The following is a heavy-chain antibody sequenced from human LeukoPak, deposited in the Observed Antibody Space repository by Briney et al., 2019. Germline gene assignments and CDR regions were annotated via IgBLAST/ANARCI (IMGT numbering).Heavy chain of an antibody. Sequence: PSETLSLTCTVSGGSITVSSYYWGWIRQPPGKGLEWIGSMYYSGSTYYKTSLKSRVTISADTSKNEFSLELSSVTAADTAVYYCARQYYDNTGYYYFDYWGQGTLVTVSS. CDR3: ARQYYDNTGYYYFDY. J-gene: IGHJ4*02. CDR1: GGSITVSSYY. CDR2: MYYSGST. D-gene: IGHD3-22*01. V-gene: IGHV4-39*01.